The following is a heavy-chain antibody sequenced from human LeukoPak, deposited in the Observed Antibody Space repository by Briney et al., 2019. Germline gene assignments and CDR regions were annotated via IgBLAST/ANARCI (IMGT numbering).Heavy chain of an antibody. J-gene: IGHJ4*02. CDR2: ISYDGSNK. Sequence: GGSLRLSCAASGFTFSSYAMHWVRQAPGKGLEWVAVISYDGSNKYYADSVRGRFTISRDNSKNTVFLQMNSLRAEDTAVYYCARGVPYDSWSGPHYSDYWGQGTLVTVSS. CDR3: ARGVPYDSWSGPHYSDY. D-gene: IGHD3-3*01. CDR1: GFTFSSYA. V-gene: IGHV3-30-3*01.